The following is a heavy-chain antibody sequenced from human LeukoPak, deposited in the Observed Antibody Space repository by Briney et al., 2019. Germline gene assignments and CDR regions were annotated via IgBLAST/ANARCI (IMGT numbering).Heavy chain of an antibody. Sequence: ASVKVSCKASGYTFTSYYMHWVRQATGQGLEWMGWMNPNSGNTGYAQKFQGRVTMTRNTSISTAYMELSSLRSDDTAVYYCARGVYCSSTSCSQFDPWGQGTLVTVSS. CDR3: ARGVYCSSTSCSQFDP. V-gene: IGHV1-8*02. D-gene: IGHD2-2*01. CDR2: MNPNSGNT. CDR1: GYTFTSYY. J-gene: IGHJ5*02.